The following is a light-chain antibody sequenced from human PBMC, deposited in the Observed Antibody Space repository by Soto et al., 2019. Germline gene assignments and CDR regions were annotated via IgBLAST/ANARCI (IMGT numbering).Light chain of an antibody. CDR1: QSISSW. V-gene: IGKV1-5*03. J-gene: IGKJ1*01. Sequence: DLQMTQSPSTLSASVGDRVTITCRASQSISSWLAWYQQKPGKAPKLLIYKAPSLESGVPSRFSGSGSGTEFTLTISSLQPDDFATYYCQQYNSYPETFGQGTKVDIK. CDR3: QQYNSYPET. CDR2: KAP.